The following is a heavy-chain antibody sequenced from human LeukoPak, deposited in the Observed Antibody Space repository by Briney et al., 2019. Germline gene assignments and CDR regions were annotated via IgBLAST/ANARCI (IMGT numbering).Heavy chain of an antibody. D-gene: IGHD6-13*01. J-gene: IGHJ3*02. CDR3: ARGDSSSWSRGDAFDI. CDR1: GYSFTSYW. Sequence: GDSLKISCKGSGYSFTSYWIGWVRQMPGKGLEWMGIIYPGDSDTRYSPSFQGQVTVSADKSISTAYLQWSSLKASDTAIYYCARGDSSSWSRGDAFDIWGQGTMVTVSS. V-gene: IGHV5-51*01. CDR2: IYPGDSDT.